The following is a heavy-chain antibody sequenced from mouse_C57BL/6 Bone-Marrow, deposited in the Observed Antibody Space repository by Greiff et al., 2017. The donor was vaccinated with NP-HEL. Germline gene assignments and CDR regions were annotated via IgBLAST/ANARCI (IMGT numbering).Heavy chain of an antibody. CDR3: ARGNWFFDY. V-gene: IGHV1-62-2*01. Sequence: QVQLKQSGAELVKPGASVKLSCKASGYTFTEYTIHWVKQRSGQGLEWIGWFYPGSGSIKYNEKFKGKATLTADKSSSTAYMQFSSLTSEDSAIYYCARGNWFFDYWGQGTTLTVSS. D-gene: IGHD2-1*01. CDR1: GYTFTEYT. J-gene: IGHJ2*01. CDR2: FYPGSGSI.